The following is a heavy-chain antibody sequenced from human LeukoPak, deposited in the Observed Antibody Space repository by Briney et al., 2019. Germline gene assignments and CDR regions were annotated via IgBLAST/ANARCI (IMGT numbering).Heavy chain of an antibody. D-gene: IGHD6-19*01. J-gene: IGHJ4*02. CDR2: IKEDGSEK. CDR1: GFTFSSYW. CDR3: AKFGLQWLPYPGFHN. Sequence: GGSLRLSCAASGFTFSSYWMSWVRQVPGKGLEWVANIKEDGSEKYYVDSVKGRFTISRDNVKNLLYLQMNSLRAEDAAVYYCAKFGLQWLPYPGFHNWGQGTVVIVSS. V-gene: IGHV3-7*01.